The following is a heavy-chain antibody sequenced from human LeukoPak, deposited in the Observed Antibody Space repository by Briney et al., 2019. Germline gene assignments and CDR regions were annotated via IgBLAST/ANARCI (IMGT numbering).Heavy chain of an antibody. J-gene: IGHJ4*02. V-gene: IGHV3-74*01. CDR3: ARGTYPQGLDY. CDR1: GFTFSSHW. D-gene: IGHD3-16*02. CDR2: ISNDGRTT. Sequence: GGSLRLSCAASGFTFSSHWMHWVRQAPGKGLVWVSRISNDGRTTSYANSVKGRFTISRDDAKNTVYLQINSPRAEETAVYYCARGTYPQGLDYWGQGTLVTVSS.